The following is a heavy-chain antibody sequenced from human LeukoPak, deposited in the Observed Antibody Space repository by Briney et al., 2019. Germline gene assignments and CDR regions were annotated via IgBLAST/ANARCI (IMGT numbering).Heavy chain of an antibody. Sequence: GGSLRLSCAASGFTFSSYAMHWVRQAPGKGLEWVAVISYDGSNKYYADSVKGRFTISRDNSKNTLYVQMNSLRAEDTAVYYCARARGSYYGRGGGDYWGQGTLVTVSS. CDR2: ISYDGSNK. J-gene: IGHJ4*02. V-gene: IGHV3-30-3*01. CDR3: ARARGSYYGRGGGDY. CDR1: GFTFSSYA. D-gene: IGHD1-26*01.